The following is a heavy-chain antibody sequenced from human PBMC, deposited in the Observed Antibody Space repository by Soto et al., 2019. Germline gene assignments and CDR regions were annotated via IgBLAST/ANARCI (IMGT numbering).Heavy chain of an antibody. Sequence: SLRLSCAASGFTFSSYAMHWVRQAPGKGLEWVAVISYDGSNKYYANSVKGRFTISRDNSKNTLYLQMGSLRAEDMAVYYCARHSSGYSYAFDIWGQGTMVTVSS. V-gene: IGHV3-30*14. J-gene: IGHJ3*02. CDR1: GFTFSSYA. CDR2: ISYDGSNK. D-gene: IGHD3-22*01. CDR3: ARHSSGYSYAFDI.